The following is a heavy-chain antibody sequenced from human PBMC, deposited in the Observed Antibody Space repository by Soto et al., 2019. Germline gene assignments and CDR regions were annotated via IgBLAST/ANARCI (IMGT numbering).Heavy chain of an antibody. CDR2: ISATSNTI. CDR1: GFTLSAYS. D-gene: IGHD1-26*01. J-gene: IGHJ6*02. Sequence: PGGSLRLSCAACGFTLSAYSMNWVRQAPGKXLEWVSYISATSNTIYYADSVKGRFTISRDNAKNSLYLQMNSLRDDDTAVYYCARAKYSENYKFYYYGMDVWGQGTTVTVS. CDR3: ARAKYSENYKFYYYGMDV. V-gene: IGHV3-48*02.